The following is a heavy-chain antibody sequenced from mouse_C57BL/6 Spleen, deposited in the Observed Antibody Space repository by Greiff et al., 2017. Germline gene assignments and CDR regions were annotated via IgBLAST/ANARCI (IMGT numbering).Heavy chain of an antibody. Sequence: QVQLQQPGAELVMPGASVKLSCKASGYTFTSYWMHWVKQRPGQGLEWIGEIDPSNSYTNYNQKFKGKSTLTVDKSSSTAYMQLSSLTSEDSAVYYCARGGLNDYDLFDHWGQGTTLTVSS. J-gene: IGHJ2*01. V-gene: IGHV1-69*01. D-gene: IGHD2-4*01. CDR1: GYTFTSYW. CDR3: ARGGLNDYDLFDH. CDR2: IDPSNSYT.